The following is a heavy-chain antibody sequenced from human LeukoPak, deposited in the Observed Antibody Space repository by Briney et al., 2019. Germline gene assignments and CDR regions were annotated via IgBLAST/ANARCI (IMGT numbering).Heavy chain of an antibody. V-gene: IGHV3-21*01. D-gene: IGHD5-18*01. Sequence: GGSLRLSCAASGFTFSSYAMNWVRQAPGKGLEWVSSISSSSSYIYYADSVKGRFTISRDNAKNSLYLQMNSLRAEDTAVYYCARGYSPDGDDYWGQGTLVTVSS. CDR3: ARGYSPDGDDY. J-gene: IGHJ4*02. CDR1: GFTFSSYA. CDR2: ISSSSSYI.